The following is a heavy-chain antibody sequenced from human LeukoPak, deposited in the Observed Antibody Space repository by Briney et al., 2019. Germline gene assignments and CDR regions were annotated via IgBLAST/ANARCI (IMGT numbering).Heavy chain of an antibody. V-gene: IGHV3-23*01. Sequence: PGGSLRLSCAASGFTFSIYDMTWVRQAPGKGLEWVSVISGSGGSTYYADSVKGRFTISRDNSKNTLYLQMNSLRADDTAVYYCAKGNWNDDWGQGTLVIVSS. CDR3: AKGNWNDD. CDR2: ISGSGGST. J-gene: IGHJ5*02. CDR1: GFTFSIYD.